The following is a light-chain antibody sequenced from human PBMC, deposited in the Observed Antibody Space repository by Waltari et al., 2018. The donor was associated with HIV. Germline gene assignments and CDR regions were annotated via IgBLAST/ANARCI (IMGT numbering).Light chain of an antibody. J-gene: IGKJ2*01. CDR3: QQSYTSPPP. CDR1: RGIGSY. CDR2: AAS. Sequence: DIQMTQSPSSLPACVGDSVTITCRAGRGIGSYLNWFQQKSGEAPKLLIYAASNLQSGVPSRFSGSGSETDFTLSIRSLQPEDFASYYCQQSYTSPPPFGQGTKVEI. V-gene: IGKV1-39*01.